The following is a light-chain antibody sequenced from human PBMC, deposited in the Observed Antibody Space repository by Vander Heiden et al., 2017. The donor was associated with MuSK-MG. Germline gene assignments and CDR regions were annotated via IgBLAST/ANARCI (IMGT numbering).Light chain of an antibody. CDR2: GVS. J-gene: IGKJ2*01. V-gene: IGKV1-39*01. CDR1: QSISTY. Sequence: RVTITCRASQSISTYLNWYQQKPGKAPNLLISGVSSLQSEVPSRFSGSGSGTDFTLTISRLQPEDFATYYWQQSYSTLSFGQGTKLEI. CDR3: QQSYSTLS.